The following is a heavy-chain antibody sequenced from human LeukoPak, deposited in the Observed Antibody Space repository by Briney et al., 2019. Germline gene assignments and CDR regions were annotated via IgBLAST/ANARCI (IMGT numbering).Heavy chain of an antibody. CDR2: INPNSGGT. V-gene: IGHV1-2*02. CDR3: ARDREDDILTGYYSDY. Sequence: ASVKVSCKASGYTFTGYYMHWVRQAPGQGLEWMGWINPNSGGTNYAQKFQGRVTMTRDTSISTAYMELSRLRSDDTAVYYCARDREDDILTGYYSDYWGQGILVTVSS. D-gene: IGHD3-9*01. J-gene: IGHJ4*02. CDR1: GYTFTGYY.